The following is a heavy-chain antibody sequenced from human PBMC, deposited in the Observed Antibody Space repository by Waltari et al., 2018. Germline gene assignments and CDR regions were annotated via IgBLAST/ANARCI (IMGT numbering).Heavy chain of an antibody. D-gene: IGHD2-15*01. V-gene: IGHV3-48*03. J-gene: IGHJ3*01. CDR2: IRSTVTTT. Sequence: EVQLEASGGGVTQPGWSPRLPSAASGFNLVIYDINWVRLAPGRGRWWMAYIRSTVTTTLYAGSVKGLLTSSPDDAKNAPDLQMDGLGDKLMSVYNCARDQEVFCNGHMCMKGLDQWGQGTMGTVAS. CDR1: GFNLVIYD. CDR3: ARDQEVFCNGHMCMKGLDQ.